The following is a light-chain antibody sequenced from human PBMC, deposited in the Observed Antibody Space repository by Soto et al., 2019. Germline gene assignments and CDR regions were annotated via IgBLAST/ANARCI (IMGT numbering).Light chain of an antibody. CDR3: SSYTTSSTYV. J-gene: IGLJ1*01. V-gene: IGLV2-14*01. CDR2: EVT. CDR1: SSDVGGYHY. Sequence: QSVLTQPASVSGSPGQSITISCTGTSSDVGGYHYVSWYQQHPRKAPKLIIFEVTNRPSGVSSRFSGSRSGNTASLTISGLQAEDEADYYCSSYTTSSTYVFGTGTKLTVL.